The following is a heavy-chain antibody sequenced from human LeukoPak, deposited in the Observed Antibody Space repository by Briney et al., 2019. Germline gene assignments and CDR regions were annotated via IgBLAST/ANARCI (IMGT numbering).Heavy chain of an antibody. CDR2: VSGSGGST. CDR1: GFTFSNYA. CDR3: AKGGNTMVRGVLFDY. V-gene: IGHV3-23*01. D-gene: IGHD3-10*01. J-gene: IGHJ4*02. Sequence: GGSLRLFCAASGFTFSNYAMSWLGQAPGEGLEWFSAVSGSGGSTFHADSVEGRFTISRDNSKNTLYLQMNTLRAEDTAVYYCAKGGNTMVRGVLFDYWGQGTLVTVSS.